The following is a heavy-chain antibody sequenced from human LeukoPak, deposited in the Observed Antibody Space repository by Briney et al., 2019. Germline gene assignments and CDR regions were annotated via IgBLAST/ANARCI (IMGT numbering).Heavy chain of an antibody. CDR3: ARDCSNGVCYPRDY. CDR2: ITTYNGDK. CDR1: GYTLSGYG. Sequence: ASVKVSCKASGYTLSGYGISWVRQAPGHGLEWVGWITTYNGDKKYSERFQGRVTMTTDTSTSTYYMELRSLRTDDTATYCCARDCSNGVCYPRDYWGQGTLVSV. V-gene: IGHV1-18*01. J-gene: IGHJ4*02. D-gene: IGHD2-8*01.